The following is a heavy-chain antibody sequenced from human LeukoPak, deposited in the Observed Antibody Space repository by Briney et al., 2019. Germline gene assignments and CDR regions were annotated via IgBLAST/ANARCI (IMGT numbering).Heavy chain of an antibody. V-gene: IGHV3-30*03. CDR3: ARATEGLDY. J-gene: IGHJ4*02. CDR1: GFTFSSYD. CDR2: ISSDGSNK. Sequence: GGSLRLSCAASGFTFSSYDIHWVLQAPGKGLEWVAVISSDGSNKHYADSVKGRFTISRDNSKNTLYLQMNSLRAEDTAVYYCARATEGLDYWGQGTLVTVSS.